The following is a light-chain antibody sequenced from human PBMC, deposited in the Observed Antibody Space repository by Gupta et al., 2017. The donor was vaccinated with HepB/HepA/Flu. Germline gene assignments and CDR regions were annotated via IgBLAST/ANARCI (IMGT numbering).Light chain of an antibody. CDR2: RAS. V-gene: IGKV3-20*01. J-gene: IGKJ2*01. CDR3: QQYGSTPYT. Sequence: DIVLTQSPGTLSLFPGERVSLSCRASQSVRNNFLAWYQQKPGQAPRLLISRASGRATGIPDRFSGSGSGTDFTLTISRLEPEDFAVYHCQQYGSTPYTFGQGTRVEIK. CDR1: QSVRNNF.